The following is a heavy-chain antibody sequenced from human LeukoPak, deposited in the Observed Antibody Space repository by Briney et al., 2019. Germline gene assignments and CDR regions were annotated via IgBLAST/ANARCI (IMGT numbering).Heavy chain of an antibody. CDR2: IYYRKNT. J-gene: IGHJ4*02. V-gene: IGHV4-39*01. CDR1: GGSISSSSAY. Sequence: SETLSLTCTVSGGSISSSSAYWGWIRQPPGKGLEWIGSIYYRKNTYYNPSLKSRVTISADTSKNQFSLTLGSVSATDTAVYSCASPRGFSYGYFDYWGQGTLVTVSS. D-gene: IGHD5-18*01. CDR3: ASPRGFSYGYFDY.